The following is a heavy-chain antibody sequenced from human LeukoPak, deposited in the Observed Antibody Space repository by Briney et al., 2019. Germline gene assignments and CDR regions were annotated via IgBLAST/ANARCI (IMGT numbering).Heavy chain of an antibody. V-gene: IGHV1-2*02. Sequence: ASVKVSCKASGYTFTGYYMHWVRQAPGQGLTWMGWINPNTGVTNYAQKFQGRVTMTRATSINTAYMELDRLASDDTAIYYCARSYCGGDCYWTIDYWGQGTLVTVSS. D-gene: IGHD2-21*02. CDR1: GYTFTGYY. CDR2: INPNTGVT. CDR3: ARSYCGGDCYWTIDY. J-gene: IGHJ4*02.